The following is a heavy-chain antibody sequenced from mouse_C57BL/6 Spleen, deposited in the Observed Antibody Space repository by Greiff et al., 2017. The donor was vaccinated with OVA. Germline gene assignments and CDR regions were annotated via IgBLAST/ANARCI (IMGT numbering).Heavy chain of an antibody. CDR1: GFNIKDDY. CDR2: IDPENGDT. CDR3: TTDDYERSFDY. Sequence: EVKLLESGAELVRPGASVKLSCTASGFNIKDDYMHWVKQRPEQGLEWIGWIDPENGDTEYASKFQGKATITADTSSNTAYLQLSSLTSEDTAVYYCTTDDYERSFDYWGQGTTLTVSS. D-gene: IGHD2-4*01. J-gene: IGHJ2*01. V-gene: IGHV14-4*01.